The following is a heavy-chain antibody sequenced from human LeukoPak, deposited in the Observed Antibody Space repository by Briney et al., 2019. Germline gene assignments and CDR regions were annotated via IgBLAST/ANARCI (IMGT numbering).Heavy chain of an antibody. CDR1: GFIFGDFW. D-gene: IGHD1-7*01. J-gene: IGHJ4*02. CDR3: ARDGITCTRDY. Sequence: GGSLRLSCAASGFIFGDFWMVWVRQAPGKGLEWVASINEDGRETYYAASVTGRFTISRDTAKNSVYLQMSALRAEDTAVYYCARDGITCTRDYWGQGALVTVSS. V-gene: IGHV3-7*01. CDR2: INEDGRET.